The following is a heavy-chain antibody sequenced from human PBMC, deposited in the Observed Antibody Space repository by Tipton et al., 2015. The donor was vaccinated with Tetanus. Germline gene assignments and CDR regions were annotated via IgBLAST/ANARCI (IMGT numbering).Heavy chain of an antibody. CDR1: GGSFSDYY. Sequence: TLSLTCALYGGSFSDYYWTWIRQPPGKGLEWIGEIHPSGIINYSPSLQSRVTISVDTSKNQFSLKLSSVTAADTAVYYCARSEQQLVRGYYYYYYMDVWGKGTTVTVSS. V-gene: IGHV4-34*01. CDR3: ARSEQQLVRGYYYYYYMDV. J-gene: IGHJ6*03. D-gene: IGHD6-13*01. CDR2: IHPSGII.